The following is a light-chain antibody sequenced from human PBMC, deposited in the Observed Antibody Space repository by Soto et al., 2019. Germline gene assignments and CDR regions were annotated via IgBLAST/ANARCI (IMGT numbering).Light chain of an antibody. J-gene: IGLJ1*01. V-gene: IGLV1-51*01. Sequence: QSVLTQPPSVSAAPGQKVTISCSGSSSNIGNNYVSWYQQLPGTAPKLLIYDNDKRPSGIPDRFSASKSGTSATLGITGLQTGDEADYYCGTWDSSLNADVFGTGTKVTVL. CDR3: GTWDSSLNADV. CDR1: SSNIGNNY. CDR2: DND.